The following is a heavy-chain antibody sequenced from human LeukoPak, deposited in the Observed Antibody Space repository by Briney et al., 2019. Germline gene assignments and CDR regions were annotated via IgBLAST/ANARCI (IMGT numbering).Heavy chain of an antibody. CDR2: INPNSGGT. CDR1: GYTFTGYY. CDR3: ARSIVVVPAAVYFDY. J-gene: IGHJ4*02. D-gene: IGHD2-2*01. Sequence: ASVKVSCKASGYTFTGYYMHWVRQAPGQGLEWMGWINPNSGGTNYAQKFQGRVTMTRDTSISTAYMELSRLRSDDTAVYYCARSIVVVPAAVYFDYWGQGTLVTVSS. V-gene: IGHV1-2*02.